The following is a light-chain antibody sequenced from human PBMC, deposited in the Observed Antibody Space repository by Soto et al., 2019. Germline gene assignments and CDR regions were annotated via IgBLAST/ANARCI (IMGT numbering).Light chain of an antibody. CDR1: SSDVGGYNY. CDR3: SSYAGSNNLV. V-gene: IGLV2-8*01. J-gene: IGLJ2*01. Sequence: QSALTQPPSASGSPGQSVTISCTGTSSDVGGYNYVSWYQQHPGKAPKLMIYDVRKRPSGVPDRFSGSKSGNTASLTVSGLEAEDEADYYGSSYAGSNNLVFGGGTKLTVL. CDR2: DVR.